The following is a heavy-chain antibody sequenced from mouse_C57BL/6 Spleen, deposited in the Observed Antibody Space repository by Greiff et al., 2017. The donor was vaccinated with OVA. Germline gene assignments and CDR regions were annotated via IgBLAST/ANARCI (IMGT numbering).Heavy chain of an antibody. D-gene: IGHD2-4*01. J-gene: IGHJ4*01. Sequence: EVQLQESGPELVKPGASVKIPCKASGYTFTDYNMDWVKQSHGKSLEWIGDINPNNGGTIYNQKFKGKATLTVDKSSSTAYMELRSLTSEDTAVYYCARGKFYDYDEGYYAMDYWGQGTSVTVSS. CDR3: ARGKFYDYDEGYYAMDY. V-gene: IGHV1-18*01. CDR2: INPNNGGT. CDR1: GYTFTDYN.